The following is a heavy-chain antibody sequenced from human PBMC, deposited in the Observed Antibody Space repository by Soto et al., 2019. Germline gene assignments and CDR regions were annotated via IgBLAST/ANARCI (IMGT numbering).Heavy chain of an antibody. J-gene: IGHJ6*03. Sequence: PSETLSLTCTVSGGSISSYYWSWIRQPPGKGLEWIGYIYYSGSTNYNPSLKSRVTISVDTSKNQFSLKLSSVTAADTAVYYCARLQNGLDPDHYYYYMDVWGKGTTVTVSS. CDR1: GGSISSYY. CDR3: ARLQNGLDPDHYYYYMDV. V-gene: IGHV4-59*08. CDR2: IYYSGST. D-gene: IGHD1-1*01.